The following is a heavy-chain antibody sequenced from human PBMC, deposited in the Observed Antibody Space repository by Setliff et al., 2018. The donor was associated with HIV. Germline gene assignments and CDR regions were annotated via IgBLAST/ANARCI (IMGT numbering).Heavy chain of an antibody. V-gene: IGHV1-2*02. CDR1: GYTFTDYF. CDR2: ISPYDLSE. J-gene: IGHJ4*02. CDR3: ARQFSNSFDS. Sequence: GASVKVSCKSSGYTFTDYFIHWVRQAPGQGLEWMGWISPYDLSERTSQKFRGRVTMTRDTSINAAYLDLSGLTSDDTAVYYCARQFSNSFDSWGQGTLVTVSS. D-gene: IGHD7-27*01.